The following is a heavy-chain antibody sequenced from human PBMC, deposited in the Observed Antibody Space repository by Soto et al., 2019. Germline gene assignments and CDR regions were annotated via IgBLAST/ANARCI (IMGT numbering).Heavy chain of an antibody. J-gene: IGHJ4*02. Sequence: SGPTLVKPTQTLTLTCTFSGFSLSTSGVGVGWIRQPPGKALEWLALIYWDDDKRYSPSLKSRLTITKDTSKNQVVLTMPNMDPVDTATYYCAHIRPHISAAGTNYFDYWGQGTLVTVSS. CDR2: IYWDDDK. CDR1: GFSLSTSGVG. D-gene: IGHD6-13*01. V-gene: IGHV2-5*02. CDR3: AHIRPHISAAGTNYFDY.